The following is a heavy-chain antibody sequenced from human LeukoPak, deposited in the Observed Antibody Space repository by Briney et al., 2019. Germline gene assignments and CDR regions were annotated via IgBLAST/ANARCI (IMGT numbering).Heavy chain of an antibody. D-gene: IGHD1-1*01. CDR3: ARIQPTTYYYYHGMDV. CDR2: IYPGDSDT. CDR1: GYSFTSYW. Sequence: GESLKISCKGSGYSFTSYWIGWVRQMPGKGLEWMGIIYPGDSDTRYSPSFQGQVTISADKSISTAYLQWSSLKASDTAMYYCARIQPTTYYYYHGMDVWGQGTTVTVSS. J-gene: IGHJ6*02. V-gene: IGHV5-51*01.